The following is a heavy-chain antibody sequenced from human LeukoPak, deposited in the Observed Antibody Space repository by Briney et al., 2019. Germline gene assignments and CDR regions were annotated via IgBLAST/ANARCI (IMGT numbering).Heavy chain of an antibody. CDR2: ISYDGSNK. D-gene: IGHD3-3*01. CDR1: GFTFSSYA. V-gene: IGHV3-30-3*01. J-gene: IGHJ6*03. CDR3: ARDRGPVRFSSYYYYYMDV. Sequence: PGGSLRLSCAASGFTFSSYAMHWVRQAPGKGLEWVAVISYDGSNKYYADSVKGRFTISRDNSKNTLYLQMNSLRAEDTAVYYCARDRGPVRFSSYYYYYMDVWGKGTTVTVSS.